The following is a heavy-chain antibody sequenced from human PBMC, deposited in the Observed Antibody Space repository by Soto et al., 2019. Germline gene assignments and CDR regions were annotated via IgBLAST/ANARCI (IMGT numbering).Heavy chain of an antibody. Sequence: ASVKVSCKASGGTFSSYTISWVRQAPGQGLEWMGRIIPILGIANYAQKFQGRVTITADKSTSTAYMELSSLRSEDTAVYYCATSNHSSGWYLGAFDIWGQGTMVTVSS. CDR2: IIPILGIA. J-gene: IGHJ3*02. CDR3: ATSNHSSGWYLGAFDI. D-gene: IGHD6-19*01. V-gene: IGHV1-69*02. CDR1: GGTFSSYT.